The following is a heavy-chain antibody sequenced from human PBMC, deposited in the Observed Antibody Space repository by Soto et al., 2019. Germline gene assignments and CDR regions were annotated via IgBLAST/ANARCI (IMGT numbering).Heavy chain of an antibody. J-gene: IGHJ4*02. CDR1: GFTFSNYA. V-gene: IGHV3-23*01. D-gene: IGHD3-22*01. CDR3: ARDLYDSTPIY. CDR2: ISGSGGSP. Sequence: GGSLRLSCAASGFTFSNYAMNWVRQAPGKGLEWVSTISGSGGSPYYADSVKGRFTISRDNSKNTLYLQMNSLRAGDSAIYYCARDLYDSTPIYWGQGTLVTVSS.